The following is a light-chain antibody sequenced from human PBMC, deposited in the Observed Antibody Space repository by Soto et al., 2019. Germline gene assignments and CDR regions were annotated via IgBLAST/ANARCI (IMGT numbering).Light chain of an antibody. V-gene: IGKV3-15*01. CDR2: GAS. CDR3: LQYNNWPFT. CDR1: QSVSSK. J-gene: IGKJ2*01. Sequence: EIVMTQSPATLSVSPGEGATLSCKASQSVSSKLAWYQQKPGQAPRVLIYGASTRATGIPARFSGSESGTEFTLTISSLQSEDFAVYYCLQYNNWPFTFGQGTKLEIK.